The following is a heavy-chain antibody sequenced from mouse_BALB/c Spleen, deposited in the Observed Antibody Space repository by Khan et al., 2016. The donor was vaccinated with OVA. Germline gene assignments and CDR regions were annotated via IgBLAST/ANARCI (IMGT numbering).Heavy chain of an antibody. V-gene: IGHV1S81*02. D-gene: IGHD1-1*01. Sequence: QIQLVQSGAELVKAGASVKMSCKASGYTFTSYWMHWVKQRLGQGLEWFAETNPINGRTYYNEKFKSKATLTVDKSSSTAYMLLSGPTFEDSAVYYCARIKKIGATYFDYWGQGTTLTVSS. CDR1: GYTFTSYW. CDR2: TNPINGRT. J-gene: IGHJ2*01. CDR3: ARIKKIGATYFDY.